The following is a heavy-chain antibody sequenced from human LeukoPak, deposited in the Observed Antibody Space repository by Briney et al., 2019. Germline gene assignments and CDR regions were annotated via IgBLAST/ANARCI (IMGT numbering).Heavy chain of an antibody. CDR2: ISSNGGST. V-gene: IGHV3-64*01. CDR3: ARARSSYGYGDAFDI. J-gene: IGHJ3*02. Sequence: GGSLRLSCAASGFTFSSYSMNWVRQAPGKGLEYVSAISSNGGSTYYANSVKGRFTISRDNSKNTLYLQMNSLRAEDTAVYYCARARSSYGYGDAFDIWGQGTMVTVSS. CDR1: GFTFSSYS. D-gene: IGHD5-18*01.